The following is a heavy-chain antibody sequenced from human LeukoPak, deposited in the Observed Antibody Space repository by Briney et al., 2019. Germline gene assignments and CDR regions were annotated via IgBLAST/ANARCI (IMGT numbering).Heavy chain of an antibody. V-gene: IGHV4-38-2*02. CDR2: IYHSGST. CDR1: GYSISSGYY. J-gene: IGHJ3*02. CDR3: ARHQLTPRDLPLSGAFDI. D-gene: IGHD5/OR15-5a*01. Sequence: SETLSLTCTVSGYSISSGYYWGWIRQPPGKGLEWIGSIYHSGSTYYNPSLKSRVTISVDTSKNQFSLKLSSVTAADTAVYYCARHQLTPRDLPLSGAFDIWGQGTMVTVSS.